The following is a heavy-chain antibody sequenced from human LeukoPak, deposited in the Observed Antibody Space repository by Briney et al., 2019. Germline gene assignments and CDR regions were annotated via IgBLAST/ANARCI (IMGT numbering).Heavy chain of an antibody. J-gene: IGHJ3*02. V-gene: IGHV4-61*01. Sequence: SETLSLTCTVSGGSVSSGTYYWSWIRQPPGKGLEWIGYIYYSGSTNYNTSLKSRVTISVDTSKNQWSLKLSSVTTADTAVYYCTRSTNLEAFDIWGQGTMVTVSS. CDR3: TRSTNLEAFDI. CDR2: IYYSGST. D-gene: IGHD2-8*01. CDR1: GGSVSSGTYY.